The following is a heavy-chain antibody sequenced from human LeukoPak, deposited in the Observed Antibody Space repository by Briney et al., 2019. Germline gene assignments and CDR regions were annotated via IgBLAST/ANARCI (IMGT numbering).Heavy chain of an antibody. Sequence: PGGSLRLSCAASGFTFSSYAMNWVRRAPGKGLEWVSYIGSSDGTTYYADSVKGRFTVSRDNAKNSLYLQMHSLRGEDTAMYYCAREIRSNAGDFDYWGQGTLVTVSS. D-gene: IGHD4-11*01. CDR2: IGSSDGTT. CDR1: GFTFSSYA. V-gene: IGHV3-48*01. J-gene: IGHJ4*02. CDR3: AREIRSNAGDFDY.